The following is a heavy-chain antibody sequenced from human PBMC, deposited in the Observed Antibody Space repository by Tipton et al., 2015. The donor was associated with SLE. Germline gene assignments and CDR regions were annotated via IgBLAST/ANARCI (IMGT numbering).Heavy chain of an antibody. CDR3: ARFSLYGGGGYYYYMDV. J-gene: IGHJ6*03. V-gene: IGHV4-31*03. D-gene: IGHD2-15*01. CDR2: ISYSGAI. CDR1: GDSISGGNNF. Sequence: TLSLTCNVSGDSISGGNNFLTWVRQHPGKGLDWIGYISYSGAIFYSPSLQGRLTISVDTSQNQFSLKLTSVTAADTAMYYCARFSLYGGGGYYYYMDVWGKGTMVTVSS.